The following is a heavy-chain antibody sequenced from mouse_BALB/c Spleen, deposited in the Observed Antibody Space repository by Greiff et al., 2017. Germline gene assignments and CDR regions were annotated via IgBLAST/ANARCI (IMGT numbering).Heavy chain of an antibody. CDR2: IWTGGGT. CDR3: VRDAITTGGDY. Sequence: VKLMESGPGLVAPSQSLSITCTVSGFSLTSYDISWIRQPPGKGLEWLGVIWTGGGTNYNSAFMSRLSISKDNSKSQVFLKMNSLQTDDTAIYYCVRDAITTGGDYWGQGTTLTVSS. V-gene: IGHV2-9-2*01. CDR1: GFSLTSYD. J-gene: IGHJ2*01. D-gene: IGHD2-4*01.